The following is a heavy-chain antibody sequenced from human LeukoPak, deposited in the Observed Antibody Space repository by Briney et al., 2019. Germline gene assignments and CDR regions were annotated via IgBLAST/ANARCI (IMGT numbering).Heavy chain of an antibody. V-gene: IGHV4-59*01. Sequence: SETLSLTCTVSGGPISSYYWSWLRRPPGKGLEGVGYIFYTGTTNYNPSLKSRVTISVLTSKNRFSLKLSSVTAADTAVYYCATLTGGDESFDIWGQGTMVTVSS. CDR1: GGPISSYY. CDR3: ATLTGGDESFDI. CDR2: IFYTGTT. D-gene: IGHD2-21*01. J-gene: IGHJ3*02.